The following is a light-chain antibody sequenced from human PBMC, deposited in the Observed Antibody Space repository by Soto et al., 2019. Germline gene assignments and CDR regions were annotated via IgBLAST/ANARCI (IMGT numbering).Light chain of an antibody. Sequence: DIVMTQSPDSLAVSLGERATINCKSSQSVLSSSNNKNHLGWYQQKPGQPPKLLIYWASTRESGVPDRFSGSGSGTDFTLTISSLQAEDVAVYYCQQYYTTPLTFGGGTKVEIK. V-gene: IGKV4-1*01. CDR1: QSVLSSSNNKNH. CDR2: WAS. J-gene: IGKJ4*01. CDR3: QQYYTTPLT.